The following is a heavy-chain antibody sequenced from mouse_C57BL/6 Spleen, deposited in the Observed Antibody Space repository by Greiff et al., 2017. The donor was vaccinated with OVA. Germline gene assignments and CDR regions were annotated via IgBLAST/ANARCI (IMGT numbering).Heavy chain of an antibody. CDR2: ISSGSSTI. J-gene: IGHJ4*01. CDR1: GFTFSDYG. CDR3: ARYGYYVGYYAMDY. Sequence: EVQLVESGGGLVKPGGSLKLSCAASGFTFSDYGMHWVRQAPEKGLEWVAYISSGSSTIYYADTVKGRFTISRDNAKNTLFLQMTRLRSEDTAMYYYARYGYYVGYYAMDYWGQGTSVTVSS. V-gene: IGHV5-17*01. D-gene: IGHD2-3*01.